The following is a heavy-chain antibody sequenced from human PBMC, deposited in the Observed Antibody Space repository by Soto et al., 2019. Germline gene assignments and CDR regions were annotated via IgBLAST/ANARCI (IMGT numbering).Heavy chain of an antibody. CDR1: GFTFSSYW. CDR3: ASLRGSGWYGQDY. J-gene: IGHJ4*02. CDR2: IKQDGSEK. V-gene: IGHV3-7*05. Sequence: GGSLRLSCAASGFTFSSYWMSWVRQAPGKGLEWVANIKQDGSEKYYVDSVKGRFTISRDNAKNSLYLQMNSLRAEDTAVYYCASLRGSGWYGQDYWGQGTLVTVSS. D-gene: IGHD6-19*01.